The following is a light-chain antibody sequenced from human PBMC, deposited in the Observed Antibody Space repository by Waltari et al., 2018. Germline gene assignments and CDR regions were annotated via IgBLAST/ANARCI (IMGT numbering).Light chain of an antibody. J-gene: IGKJ1*01. V-gene: IGKV4-1*01. Sequence: DIVMTQSPDSLAVSLGERATINCKSSQSVLYSSNNKNYLACDQQKPGQPPKLLIYWASTRESGVPDRFSGSGSGTDFTFTISSLQAEDVAVYYCQQYYSTPRTFGQGTKVEIK. CDR2: WAS. CDR1: QSVLYSSNNKNY. CDR3: QQYYSTPRT.